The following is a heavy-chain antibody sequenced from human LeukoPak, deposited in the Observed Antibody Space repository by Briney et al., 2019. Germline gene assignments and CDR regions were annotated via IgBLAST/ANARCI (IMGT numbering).Heavy chain of an antibody. CDR1: GVSISSSNSY. D-gene: IGHD3-10*01. V-gene: IGHV4-39*07. CDR2: IYYSGNT. Sequence: PSETLSLTCTVSGVSISSSNSYWGWIRQPPGKGLEWIGSIYYSGNTYYNPSLKSRVTISVDTSKNQFSLKLSSVTAADTAVYYCARYGYYGSADNWFDPWGQGTLVTVSS. J-gene: IGHJ5*02. CDR3: ARYGYYGSADNWFDP.